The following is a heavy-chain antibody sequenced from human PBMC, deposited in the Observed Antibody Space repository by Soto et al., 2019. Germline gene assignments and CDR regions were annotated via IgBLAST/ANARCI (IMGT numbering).Heavy chain of an antibody. V-gene: IGHV1-69*01. CDR2: IIPIFGTA. CDR1: GGTVSSYA. CDR3: ARSLDYYYASSGYYDGMDV. D-gene: IGHD3-22*01. J-gene: IGHJ6*02. Sequence: QVQLVQSGAEVKKPGSSVKVSCKASGGTVSSYAISWVRQAPGQGLEWMGGIIPIFGTANYAQKFQGRVTITADESTSTAYMELSSMRSDDTVVYYCARSLDYYYASSGYYDGMDVWGQGTTVTVSS.